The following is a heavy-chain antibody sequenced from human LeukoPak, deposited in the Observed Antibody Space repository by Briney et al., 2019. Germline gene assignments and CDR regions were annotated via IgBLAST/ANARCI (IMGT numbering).Heavy chain of an antibody. CDR1: GYTFTNYY. Sequence: ASVKVSCKASGYTFTNYYVHWVRQAPGQGLECMGIINPSGGSTSYAQEFQGRVTITRDTSASTAYMELSSLRSEDMAVYYCARGRSGSYHHLAFDIWGQGTMVTVSS. CDR3: ARGRSGSYHHLAFDI. CDR2: INPSGGST. D-gene: IGHD1-26*01. J-gene: IGHJ3*02. V-gene: IGHV1-46*01.